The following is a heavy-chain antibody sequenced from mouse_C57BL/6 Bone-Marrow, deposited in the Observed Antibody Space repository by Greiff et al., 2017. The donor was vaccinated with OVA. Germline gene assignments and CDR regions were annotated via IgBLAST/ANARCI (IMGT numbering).Heavy chain of an antibody. CDR2: IDPANGNT. D-gene: IGHD1-1*01. CDR1: GFNIKNTY. V-gene: IGHV14-3*01. J-gene: IGHJ4*01. Sequence: VHVKQSVAELVRPGASVKLSCTASGFNIKNTYMHWVKQRPEQGLEWIGRIDPANGNTKYAPKFQGKATITADTSSNTAYLQLSSLTSEDTAIYYCAPYYGSSYEDAMDYWGQGTSVTVSS. CDR3: APYYGSSYEDAMDY.